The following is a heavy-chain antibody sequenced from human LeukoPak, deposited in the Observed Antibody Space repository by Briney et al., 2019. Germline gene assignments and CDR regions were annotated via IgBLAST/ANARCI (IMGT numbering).Heavy chain of an antibody. V-gene: IGHV1-69*06. Sequence: SVKVSCKASGGTFSSYAISWVRQAPGQGLEWMGGIIPIFGTANYAQKFQGRVTITADKSTSTAYKELSSLRSEDTAVYYCARGPQGYGPGYWGQGTLVTVSS. D-gene: IGHD5-18*01. CDR3: ARGPQGYGPGY. CDR2: IIPIFGTA. J-gene: IGHJ4*02. CDR1: GGTFSSYA.